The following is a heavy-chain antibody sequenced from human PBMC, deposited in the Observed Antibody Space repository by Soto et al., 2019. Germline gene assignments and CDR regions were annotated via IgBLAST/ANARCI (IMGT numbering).Heavy chain of an antibody. CDR1: GLTFSSYG. Sequence: QVQLVESGGGGVQPGRSLRLSCAASGLTFSSYGMHWVRQAPGKGLGWVAVISYDGSNKYYADSVKGRFTISRDNSKNTLYLQMNSLRAEDTAVYYCAKGSGYQLLLGYFDYWGQGTLVTVSS. CDR3: AKGSGYQLLLGYFDY. CDR2: ISYDGSNK. D-gene: IGHD2-2*01. J-gene: IGHJ4*02. V-gene: IGHV3-30*18.